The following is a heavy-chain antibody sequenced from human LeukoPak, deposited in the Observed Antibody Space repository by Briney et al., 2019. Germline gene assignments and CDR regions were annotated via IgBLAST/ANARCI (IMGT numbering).Heavy chain of an antibody. CDR2: ILSGGDVF. V-gene: IGHV3-23*01. D-gene: IGHD4-11*01. J-gene: IGHJ3*02. Sequence: PGGSLRLSCAASGFSFSSFAMVWVRQAPGMGLELISAILSGGDVFFYGDSVRGRFTISRDDSTNTLFLQMNNLRADDSAVYYCARDPNRNYVGAFEMWGPGTTVTVSS. CDR1: GFSFSSFA. CDR3: ARDPNRNYVGAFEM.